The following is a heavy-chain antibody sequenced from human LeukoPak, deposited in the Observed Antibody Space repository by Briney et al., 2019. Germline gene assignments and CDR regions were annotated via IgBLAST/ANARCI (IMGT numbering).Heavy chain of an antibody. CDR3: ARGIAGGYSYGLDY. D-gene: IGHD5-18*01. V-gene: IGHV3-66*02. CDR2: IYSAGST. Sequence: GGSLRLSCAASGFAVSSNYMSWVRQAPGKGLEWVSVIYSAGSTYYADSVKGRFTISRDNSKNTLYLQMNSLRAEDTAVYYCARGIAGGYSYGLDYWGQGTLVTVSS. J-gene: IGHJ4*02. CDR1: GFAVSSNY.